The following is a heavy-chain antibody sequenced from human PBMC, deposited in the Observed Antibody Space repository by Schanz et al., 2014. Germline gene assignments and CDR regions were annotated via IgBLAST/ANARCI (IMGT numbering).Heavy chain of an antibody. CDR1: GFTFSNFA. D-gene: IGHD3-3*01. Sequence: QVQLVESGGGVVQPGRSLRLSCAASGFTFSNFAIHWVRQAPGKGLEWVAVISYDGNNQYYADSVKGRFTISRDNSKNTLYLQMNSLRAEDTAVYYCARPIYDLWSGSFDYWGQGTLVTVSS. CDR2: ISYDGNNQ. V-gene: IGHV3-30*04. J-gene: IGHJ4*02. CDR3: ARPIYDLWSGSFDY.